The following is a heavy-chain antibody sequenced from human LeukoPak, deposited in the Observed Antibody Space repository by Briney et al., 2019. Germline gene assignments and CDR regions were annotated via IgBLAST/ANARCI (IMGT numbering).Heavy chain of an antibody. CDR1: GFTFDDYA. V-gene: IGHV3-9*01. CDR3: AKDMGYSYGQGIDY. D-gene: IGHD5-18*01. Sequence: PGGSLRLSCAASGFTFDDYARRWVRQAPGKGLEWFSGISWNSGSIGNVDSVKGLFTLSRDNAKNSLYLQMNSMRAEDTALYYCAKDMGYSYGQGIDYWGQGTLVTVSS. CDR2: ISWNSGSI. J-gene: IGHJ4*02.